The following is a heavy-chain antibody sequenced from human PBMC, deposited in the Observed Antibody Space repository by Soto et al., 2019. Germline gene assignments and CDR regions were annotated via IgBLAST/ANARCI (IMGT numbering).Heavy chain of an antibody. CDR1: GFTFSDYA. J-gene: IGHJ4*02. CDR2: ILYDGSNK. V-gene: IGHV3-30-3*01. CDR3: ARSGSHYYTSPDY. D-gene: IGHD3-3*01. Sequence: PWGSLRLSCAASGFTFSDYAMHWVRQAPGKGLEWVAVILYDGSNKHYAESVKGRFTVSRDNSKNTLYLQMNSLRVEDSAAYYCARSGSHYYTSPDYWGQGTPVTVSS.